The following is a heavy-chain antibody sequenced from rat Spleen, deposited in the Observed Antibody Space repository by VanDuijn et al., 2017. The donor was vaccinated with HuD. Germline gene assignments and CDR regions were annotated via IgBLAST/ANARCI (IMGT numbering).Heavy chain of an antibody. CDR2: ITNSGTGA. CDR1: GFTFYNYW. D-gene: IGHD1-6*01. J-gene: IGHJ4*01. CDR3: TREDWVVDA. Sequence: EVQLVESGGGLVQPGRSLKLSCVASGFTFYNYWMTWIRQAPGKGLEWVESITNSGTGAFYVDSVKGRFTISRDNTRSTLYLQMISLRSEDTATYYCTREDWVVDAWGQGVSVTVSS. V-gene: IGHV5-31*01.